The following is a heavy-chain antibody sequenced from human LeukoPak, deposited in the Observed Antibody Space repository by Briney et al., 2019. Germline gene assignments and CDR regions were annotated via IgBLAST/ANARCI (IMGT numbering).Heavy chain of an antibody. CDR3: TTDSLVYGWGSGALNYFDF. Sequence: SGGSLRLSCAASGFTFNNAWMTWVRQAPGKGLEWVGRIYSKIDGGTTDYAAPVKGRFTISRDDSKHTLSLQMNSLKTEDTGVYYCTTDSLVYGWGSGALNYFDFWGQGTLVTVSS. CDR1: GFTFNNAW. D-gene: IGHD3-10*01. V-gene: IGHV3-15*01. CDR2: IYSKIDGGTT. J-gene: IGHJ4*02.